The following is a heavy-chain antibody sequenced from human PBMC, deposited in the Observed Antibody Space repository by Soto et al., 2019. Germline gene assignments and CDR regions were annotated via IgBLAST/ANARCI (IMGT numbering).Heavy chain of an antibody. CDR1: GGTFSSYA. CDR3: ASSVVPAAIFGLGV. D-gene: IGHD2-2*02. CDR2: IIPIFGTA. J-gene: IGHJ6*02. V-gene: IGHV1-69*12. Sequence: QVQLVQSGAEVKKPGSSVKVSCKASGGTFSSYAISWVRQAPGQGLEWMGGIIPIFGTANYAQKVQGRVTITADESTSTAYMELSSLRSEDTAVYYCASSVVPAAIFGLGVWGQGTTVTVSS.